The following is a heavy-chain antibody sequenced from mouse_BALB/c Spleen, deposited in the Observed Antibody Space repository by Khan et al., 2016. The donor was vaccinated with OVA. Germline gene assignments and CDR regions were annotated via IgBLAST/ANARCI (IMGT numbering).Heavy chain of an antibody. V-gene: IGHV1S137*01. J-gene: IGHJ4*01. CDR1: GYTFTDYG. CDR2: ITTYSGDT. CDR3: ARLTLRLDY. D-gene: IGHD1-1*01. Sequence: QVQLQQPGPELVRPGVSVKISCKGSGYTFTDYGMHWVRQSPAKSLEWIGVITTYSGDTNYNQKFKGKATMTVDKSSSTAYMERARLTSEDSAIYYCARLTLRLDYWGQGTSVTVSS.